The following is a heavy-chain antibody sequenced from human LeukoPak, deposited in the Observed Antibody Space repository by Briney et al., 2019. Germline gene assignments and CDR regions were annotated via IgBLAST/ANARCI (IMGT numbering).Heavy chain of an antibody. CDR2: INPNSGGT. Sequence: GASVKVSCKASGYTFTGYYMHWVRQAPGQGLEWMGWINPNSGGTNYAQKFQGRVTMTRDTSISTAYMELSRLRSDDTAVYYCARDYSDIVATPAGVDYWGQGTLVTVSS. J-gene: IGHJ4*02. V-gene: IGHV1-2*02. D-gene: IGHD5-12*01. CDR3: ARDYSDIVATPAGVDY. CDR1: GYTFTGYY.